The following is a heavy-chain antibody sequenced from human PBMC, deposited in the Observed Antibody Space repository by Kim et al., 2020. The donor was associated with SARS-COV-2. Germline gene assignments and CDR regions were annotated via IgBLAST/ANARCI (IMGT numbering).Heavy chain of an antibody. Sequence: ASVKVSCKASGYTFTSYAMNWVRQAPGQGLEWMGWINTNTGNPTYAQGFTGRFVFSLDTSVSTAYLQISSLKAEDTAVYYCARVARGGPYYYDSSGYWDFQHWGQGTLVTVSS. CDR1: GYTFTSYA. V-gene: IGHV7-4-1*02. CDR3: ARVARGGPYYYDSSGYWDFQH. J-gene: IGHJ1*01. D-gene: IGHD3-22*01. CDR2: INTNTGNP.